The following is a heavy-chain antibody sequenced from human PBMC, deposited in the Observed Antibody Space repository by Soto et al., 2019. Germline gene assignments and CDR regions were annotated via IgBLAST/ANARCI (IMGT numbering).Heavy chain of an antibody. D-gene: IGHD6-19*01. J-gene: IGHJ4*02. V-gene: IGHV3-21*01. CDR1: GFTFSDYS. Sequence: PGGSLRLSCVASGFTFSDYSMSWVRQAPGKGLEWLSSISSSSTFTHYADSVKGRFTISRDNAKNSLYLQMNSLRAEDTAVYYCAAPYSTGHRLLGYWGQGTLVTVSS. CDR2: ISSSSTFT. CDR3: AAPYSTGHRLLGY.